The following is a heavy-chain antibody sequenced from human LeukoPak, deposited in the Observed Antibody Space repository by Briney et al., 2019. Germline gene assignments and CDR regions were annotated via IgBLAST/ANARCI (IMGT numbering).Heavy chain of an antibody. Sequence: SETLSLTCTVSGGSISSSSNYWGWVRQPPGKGLECIGRIHYSGTTYYSPSLKSRVPIYVGPSKNHLSLRLSSVTAADTAVYYCARHGEEDGYNAKTFDYWGQGTLVTVSS. V-gene: IGHV4-39*01. D-gene: IGHD5-24*01. CDR2: IHYSGTT. CDR3: ARHGEEDGYNAKTFDY. CDR1: GGSISSSSNY. J-gene: IGHJ4*02.